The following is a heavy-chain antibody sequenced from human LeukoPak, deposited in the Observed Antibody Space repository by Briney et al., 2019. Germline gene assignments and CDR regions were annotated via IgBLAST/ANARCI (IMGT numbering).Heavy chain of an antibody. Sequence: SETLSLTCTVSGGSISSGGYYWSWIRQHPGKGLEWIGYIYYSGSTYYNPSLKSRVTISVDTSKNQFSLKLSSVTAADTAVYYCASGQDYCRDPPLVDYWGQGTLVTVSS. V-gene: IGHV4-31*03. CDR1: GGSISSGGYY. CDR3: ASGQDYCRDPPLVDY. J-gene: IGHJ4*02. D-gene: IGHD3-10*01. CDR2: IYYSGST.